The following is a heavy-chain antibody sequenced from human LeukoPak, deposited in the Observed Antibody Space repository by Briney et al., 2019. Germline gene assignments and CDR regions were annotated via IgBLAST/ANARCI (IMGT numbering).Heavy chain of an antibody. J-gene: IGHJ4*02. CDR1: GFTVRGNY. CDR2: IYTACST. CDR3: AGGNTWPGLSY. Sequence: GGSLTLSCAASGFTVRGNYMSWLRQAPGKGLEWVSVIYTACSTYNADSVKGRFTISRDKSKNTLYLQMNTLRAEDTAVYFCAGGNTWPGLSYWGQGTLLTVSS. V-gene: IGHV3-53*01. D-gene: IGHD6-25*01.